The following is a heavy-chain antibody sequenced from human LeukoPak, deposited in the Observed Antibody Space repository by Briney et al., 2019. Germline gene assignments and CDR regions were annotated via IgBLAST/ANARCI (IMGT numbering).Heavy chain of an antibody. CDR3: AKDGNYDSSGYYFDY. Sequence: PGRSLRLSCAASGFTFSSYGMHWVHQAPGKGLEWVAVIWYDGSDEYYADSVKGRFTISRDNSKNTLYLQMSSLRAEDTAVYYCAKDGNYDSSGYYFDYWGQGVLVTVSS. CDR1: GFTFSSYG. CDR2: IWYDGSDE. V-gene: IGHV3-33*06. D-gene: IGHD3-22*01. J-gene: IGHJ4*02.